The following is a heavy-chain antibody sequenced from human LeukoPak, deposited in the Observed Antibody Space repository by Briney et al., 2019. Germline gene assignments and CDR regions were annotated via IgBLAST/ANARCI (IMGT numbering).Heavy chain of an antibody. CDR2: ISAYNGNT. Sequence: GASVKVSCKASGYTFTSYGISWVRQAPEQGLEWMGWISAYNGNTNNAQKLQGRVTMTTDTSTSTAYMELRSLRSDDTAVYYCARASRYCSSTSCYGGPYYYYGMDVWGKGTTVTVSS. J-gene: IGHJ6*04. CDR1: GYTFTSYG. CDR3: ARASRYCSSTSCYGGPYYYYGMDV. D-gene: IGHD2-2*01. V-gene: IGHV1-18*04.